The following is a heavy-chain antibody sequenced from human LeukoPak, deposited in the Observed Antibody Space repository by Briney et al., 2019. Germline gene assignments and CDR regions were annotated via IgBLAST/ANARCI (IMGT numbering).Heavy chain of an antibody. CDR3: ARGSWGEIAGRKSFEF. Sequence: ASVKVSCKASEYTFTSYDINWVRQATGQGLEWMGWMNPNSGNTGYAQKFQGRVTMTRLTSISTAYMELNNLTSEDTAVYYCARGSWGEIAGRKSFEFWGQGSLVTVSS. CDR2: MNPNSGNT. J-gene: IGHJ4*02. V-gene: IGHV1-8*01. CDR1: EYTFTSYD. D-gene: IGHD6-6*01.